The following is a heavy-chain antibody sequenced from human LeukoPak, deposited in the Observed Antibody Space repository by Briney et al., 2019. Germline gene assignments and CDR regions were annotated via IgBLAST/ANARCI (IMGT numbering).Heavy chain of an antibody. J-gene: IGHJ3*02. Sequence: PSETLSLTCTVSGGSISSYYWSWIRQPPGKGLEWIGYIYYSGSTNYNPSLKSRVTISVDTSKNQSSLKLSSVTAADTAVYYCARHETYPRVAATGSAFDIWGQGTMVTVSS. CDR2: IYYSGST. D-gene: IGHD6-13*01. V-gene: IGHV4-59*08. CDR1: GGSISSYY. CDR3: ARHETYPRVAATGSAFDI.